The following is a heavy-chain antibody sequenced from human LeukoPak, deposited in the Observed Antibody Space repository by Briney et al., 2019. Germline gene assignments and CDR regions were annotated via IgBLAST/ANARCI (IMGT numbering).Heavy chain of an antibody. D-gene: IGHD4-23*01. CDR3: AKIPIHYGGNSEGDAFDI. CDR2: ISGSGGST. V-gene: IGHV3-23*01. J-gene: IGHJ3*02. CDR1: GFTCSSYT. Sequence: PGGSLRLSCAASGFTCSSYTMSWVRQAPGKGLEWVSAISGSGGSTYYADSVKGRFTISRDNSKNTLYLQMNSLRAEDTAVYYCAKIPIHYGGNSEGDAFDIWGQGTMVTVSS.